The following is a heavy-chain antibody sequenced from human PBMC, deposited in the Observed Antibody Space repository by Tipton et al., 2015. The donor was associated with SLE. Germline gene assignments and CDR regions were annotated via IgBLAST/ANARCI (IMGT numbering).Heavy chain of an antibody. J-gene: IGHJ6*02. CDR3: AKAIRQLAHPAGMDV. CDR1: GFTFSSYG. CDR2: IWYDGSNK. V-gene: IGHV3-33*08. D-gene: IGHD6-6*01. Sequence: SLRLSCAASGFTFSSYGMHWVRQAPGKGLEWVAVIWYDGSNKYYADSVKGRFTISRDNSKNTLYLQMNSLRAEDTAVYYCAKAIRQLAHPAGMDVWGQGTTVTVSS.